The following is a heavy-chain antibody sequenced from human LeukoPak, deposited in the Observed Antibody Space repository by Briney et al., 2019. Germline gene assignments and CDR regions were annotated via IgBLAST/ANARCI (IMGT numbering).Heavy chain of an antibody. CDR3: ARDSSRYYGMDV. Sequence: LTCTVSGGSISSYYWNWVRQAPGKGLEWVSYISSSGSTIYYADSVKGRFTISRDNAKNSLYLQMNSLRAEDTAVYYCARDSSRYYGMDVWGQGTTVAVSS. D-gene: IGHD6-6*01. CDR1: GGSISSYY. J-gene: IGHJ6*02. V-gene: IGHV3-48*03. CDR2: ISSSGSTI.